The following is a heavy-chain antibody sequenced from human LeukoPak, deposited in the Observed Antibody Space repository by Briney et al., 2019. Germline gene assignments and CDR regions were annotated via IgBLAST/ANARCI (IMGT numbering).Heavy chain of an antibody. D-gene: IGHD2-2*01. J-gene: IGHJ6*02. CDR2: IYYSGST. Sequence: PSETLSLTCTVSGGSISSYYWSWIRQPPGKGLEWIAYIYYSGSTHYNPSLQSRVTISVDTSKNQFSLNLNSVTAADTAVYYCARVIVVVPIGVYHYYAMDVWGQGTTVTVSS. CDR3: ARVIVVVPIGVYHYYAMDV. V-gene: IGHV4-59*12. CDR1: GGSISSYY.